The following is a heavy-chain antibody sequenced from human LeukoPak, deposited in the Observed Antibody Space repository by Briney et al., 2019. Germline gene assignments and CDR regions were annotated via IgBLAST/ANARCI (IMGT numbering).Heavy chain of an antibody. CDR1: GGSISSGDYY. V-gene: IGHV4-30-4*01. J-gene: IGHJ4*02. CDR2: IYYSGST. CDR3: ARGRGYSGYDPIDY. D-gene: IGHD5-12*01. Sequence: SQTLSLTCTVSGGSISSGDYYWSWIRQPPGKGLEWIGYIYYSGSTYYNPSLKSRVTISVDTSKNQFSLKLSPVTAADTAVYYCARGRGYSGYDPIDYWGQGTLVTVSS.